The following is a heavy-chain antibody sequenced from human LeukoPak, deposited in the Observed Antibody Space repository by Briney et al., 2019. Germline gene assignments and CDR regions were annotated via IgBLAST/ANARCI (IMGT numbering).Heavy chain of an antibody. Sequence: PGGSLRLSCAACGFAFSSYWMHWVRQVPGKGLVWVARINPGGSSTAYADSVKGRFTISRDNAKNTLYLQMNSLRAEDTAVYYCARSNQADDYWGQGTLVTVSS. J-gene: IGHJ4*02. CDR3: ARSNQADDY. CDR2: INPGGSST. D-gene: IGHD4-11*01. CDR1: GFAFSSYW. V-gene: IGHV3-74*01.